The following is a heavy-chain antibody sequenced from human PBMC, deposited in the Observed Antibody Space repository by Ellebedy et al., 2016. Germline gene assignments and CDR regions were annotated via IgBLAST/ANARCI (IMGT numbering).Heavy chain of an antibody. CDR2: IYHSGST. D-gene: IGHD4-17*01. CDR3: ASAVTTSGFDY. CDR1: GYSISSGYY. Sequence: SETLSLXCTVSGYSISSGYYWGWIRQPPGKGLEWIGSIYHSGSTYYNPSLKSRVTISVDTSKNQFSLKLSSVTAADTAVYYCASAVTTSGFDYWGQGTLVTVSS. J-gene: IGHJ4*02. V-gene: IGHV4-38-2*02.